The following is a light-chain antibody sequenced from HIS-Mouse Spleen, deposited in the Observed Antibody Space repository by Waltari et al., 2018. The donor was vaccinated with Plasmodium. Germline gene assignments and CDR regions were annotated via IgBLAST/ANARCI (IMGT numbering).Light chain of an antibody. Sequence: QSALTQPASVSGSPGQSITTSCTGPRSEFGSYNLVPCYKQHPVKAPKLMMYEGSKRPSGVSNRFSGSKSGNTASLTISGLQAEDEADYYCCSYAGSSTVVFGGGTKLTVL. V-gene: IGLV2-23*01. J-gene: IGLJ2*01. CDR3: CSYAGSSTVV. CDR1: RSEFGSYNL. CDR2: EGS.